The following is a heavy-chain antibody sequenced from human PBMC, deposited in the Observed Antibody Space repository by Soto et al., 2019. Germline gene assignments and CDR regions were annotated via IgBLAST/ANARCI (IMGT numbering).Heavy chain of an antibody. V-gene: IGHV1-2*02. J-gene: IGHJ5*02. CDR3: ARRPGLAAAGTWFDP. CDR2: INPNSGGT. Sequence: EASVKVSCKASGYTFTGYYMHWVRQAPGQGLEWVGWINPNSGGTNYAQKFQGRVTMTRDTSISTAYMELSRLRSDDTAVYYCARRPGLAAAGTWFDPWGQGTLVTVSS. CDR1: GYTFTGYY. D-gene: IGHD6-13*01.